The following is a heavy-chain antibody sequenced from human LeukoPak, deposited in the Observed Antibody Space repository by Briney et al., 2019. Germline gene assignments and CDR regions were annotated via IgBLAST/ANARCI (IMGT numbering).Heavy chain of an antibody. V-gene: IGHV1-46*01. Sequence: GASVKVSCKASGYTFTNYFRHGVRQVPGQGLEWMGVINPTGGGTTYAQRFQGRVTMTRDTSTSTVHMELSSLRSEDTAVYYCARGQNKCLGHWGQGTLVTVSS. CDR3: ARGQNKCLGH. J-gene: IGHJ4*02. CDR2: INPTGGGT. CDR1: GYTFTNYF. D-gene: IGHD2/OR15-2a*01.